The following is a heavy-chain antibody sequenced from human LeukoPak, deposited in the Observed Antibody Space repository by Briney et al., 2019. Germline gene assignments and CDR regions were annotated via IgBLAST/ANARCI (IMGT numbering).Heavy chain of an antibody. J-gene: IGHJ4*02. CDR3: ARQGYSSGWCDY. Sequence: GASVKVSCKASGYTFTAYYIHWVRQAPGQGLEWMGWISPYTGGRNYAQKFQGRLTITQDTSSNTVYMDLNRLTSDDTAVYYCARQGYSSGWCDYWGQGTLVTVSS. V-gene: IGHV1-2*02. CDR1: GYTFTAYY. D-gene: IGHD6-19*01. CDR2: ISPYTGGR.